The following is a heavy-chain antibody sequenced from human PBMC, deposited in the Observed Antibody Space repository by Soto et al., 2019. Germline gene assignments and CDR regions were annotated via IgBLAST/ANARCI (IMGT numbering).Heavy chain of an antibody. J-gene: IGHJ4*02. D-gene: IGHD3-10*01. CDR1: GGSISSGGYY. V-gene: IGHV4-31*03. Sequence: QVQLQESGPGLVKPSQTLSLTCTVSGGSISSGGYYWSWVRQQPRKSLEMIGYIYYSGSTYYNPTVQSRVTISVAMSKMQFSLNLSCVNAADTSVYSCAGTIVGGHGSGRPLLDYWGQGTVVTVSP. CDR3: AGTIVGGHGSGRPLLDY. CDR2: IYYSGST.